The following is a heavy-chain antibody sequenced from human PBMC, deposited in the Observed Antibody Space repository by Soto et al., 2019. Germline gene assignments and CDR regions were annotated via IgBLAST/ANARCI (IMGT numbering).Heavy chain of an antibody. CDR1: GGSLSSGGYS. J-gene: IGHJ4*02. V-gene: IGHV4-30-2*01. D-gene: IGHD6-19*01. CDR2: IYHSGST. Sequence: SETLSLTCALSGGSLSSGGYSWRWIPQPPGKGLEWIGYIYHSGSTYYNPSLKSRVTISVDRSKNQFSLKLSSVTAADTAVYYCARAGGLGAVAVDYWGQGTLVTVPQ. CDR3: ARAGGLGAVAVDY.